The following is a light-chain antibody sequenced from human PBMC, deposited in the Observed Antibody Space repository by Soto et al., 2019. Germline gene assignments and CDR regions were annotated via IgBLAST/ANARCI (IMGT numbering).Light chain of an antibody. CDR2: RTT. J-gene: IGLJ3*02. V-gene: IGLV1-44*01. CDR3: ASWDDSLHGVV. CDR1: GSNLGTNT. Sequence: QPVLTQPPSTSGTPGQRISISCSGSGSNLGTNTVTWYRQLPGTAPKLLIYRTTQRPSGVPDRFSGSKSGTSGSLAISGLQSDDEADYYCASWDDSLHGVVFGGGTKVTVL.